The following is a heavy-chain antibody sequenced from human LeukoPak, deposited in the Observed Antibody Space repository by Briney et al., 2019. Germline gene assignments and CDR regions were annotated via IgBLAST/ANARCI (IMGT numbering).Heavy chain of an antibody. J-gene: IGHJ6*03. CDR2: IYYSGST. D-gene: IGHD6-6*01. CDR1: GGSISSSSYY. CDR3: ARDRLSIANMDV. V-gene: IGHV4-39*07. Sequence: SETLSLTCTVSGGSISSSSYYWGWIRLPPGKGLEWIGSIYYSGSTYYNPSLKSRVTISVDTSKNQFSLKLSSVTAADTAVYYCARDRLSIANMDVWGKGTTVTVSS.